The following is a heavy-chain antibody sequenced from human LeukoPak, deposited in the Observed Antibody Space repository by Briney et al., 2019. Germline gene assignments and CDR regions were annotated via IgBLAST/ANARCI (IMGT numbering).Heavy chain of an antibody. CDR2: ISYDGSNK. V-gene: IGHV3-30*18. CDR3: AKGGEAIFGVVTH. CDR1: GFTFSSYG. Sequence: GGSLRLSCAASGFTFSSYGMHWVRQDPGKGLERVAVISYDGSNKYYADSVKGRFTISRDNSKNTLYLQMNSLRAEDTAVYYCAKGGEAIFGVVTHWGQGTLVTVSS. D-gene: IGHD3-3*01. J-gene: IGHJ4*02.